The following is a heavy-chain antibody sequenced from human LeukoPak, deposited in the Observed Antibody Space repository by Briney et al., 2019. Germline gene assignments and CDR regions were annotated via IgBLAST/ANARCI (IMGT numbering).Heavy chain of an antibody. CDR3: TRGLLWFGELSPPGY. V-gene: IGHV1-3*01. Sequence: ASVKDSCKASGYTFTSYAMHWVRQAPGQRLEWMGWINAGNGNTKYSQKFQGRVTITRDTSASTVYMELSSLRSEDMAVYYCTRGLLWFGELSPPGYWGQGTLITVSS. CDR1: GYTFTSYA. J-gene: IGHJ4*02. CDR2: INAGNGNT. D-gene: IGHD3-10*01.